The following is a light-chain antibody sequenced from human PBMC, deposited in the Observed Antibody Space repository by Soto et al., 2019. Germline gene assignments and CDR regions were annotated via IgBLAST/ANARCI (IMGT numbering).Light chain of an antibody. J-gene: IGKJ1*01. V-gene: IGKV3-15*01. CDR2: GAS. CDR3: QQYNNWPPM. Sequence: EIVMTQSPPTLSVSPGERATLSWRASQGIKDYVAWFQQKPGQPPRLLISGASTRATGIPARFSGSGSGTEFTLTISSLQSEDFAVYYCQQYNNWPPMFGQGTKVDIK. CDR1: QGIKDY.